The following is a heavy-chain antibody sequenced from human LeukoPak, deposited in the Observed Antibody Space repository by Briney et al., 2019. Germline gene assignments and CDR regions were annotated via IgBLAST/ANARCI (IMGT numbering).Heavy chain of an antibody. Sequence: PSETLSLTCTVSGGSISSGDYYWSWIRQPPGKGLEWIGYIYYSGSTYYNPSLKSRVTISVDTSKNQFSLKLSSVTAADTAVYYCARGHWGDYYDSSGYYYGGYFDYWGQGTLVTVSS. J-gene: IGHJ4*02. V-gene: IGHV4-30-4*01. CDR1: GGSISSGDYY. D-gene: IGHD3-22*01. CDR2: IYYSGST. CDR3: ARGHWGDYYDSSGYYYGGYFDY.